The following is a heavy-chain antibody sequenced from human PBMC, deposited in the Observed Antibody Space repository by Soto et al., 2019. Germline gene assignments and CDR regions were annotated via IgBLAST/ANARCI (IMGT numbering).Heavy chain of an antibody. CDR1: GFTFSSYA. CDR3: AKAARWGGSYVIDP. V-gene: IGHV3-23*01. J-gene: IGHJ5*02. CDR2: TSGSGGST. Sequence: EVQLLESGGGLVQPGGSLRLSCAASGFTFSSYAMSWVRQAPGKGLEWVSATSGSGGSTYYADSVKGRFTISRDNSKNTLYLQMNSLRVEDTSVRYCAKAARWGGSYVIDPWGQGTLVTVSS. D-gene: IGHD1-26*01.